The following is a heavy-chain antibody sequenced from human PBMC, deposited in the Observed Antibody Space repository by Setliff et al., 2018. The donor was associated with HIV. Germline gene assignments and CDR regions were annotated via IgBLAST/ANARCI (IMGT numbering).Heavy chain of an antibody. J-gene: IGHJ3*02. Sequence: LRLSCAASGFSFSRYEMNWVRQAPGKGPQWVSYISSSGSTKYYADSVKGRFTISRDNADNSLYLRMNSLRADDTALYYCAINYYDSSGFAFDIWGQGTMVTVSS. CDR1: GFSFSRYE. CDR2: ISSSGSTK. V-gene: IGHV3-48*03. CDR3: AINYYDSSGFAFDI. D-gene: IGHD3-22*01.